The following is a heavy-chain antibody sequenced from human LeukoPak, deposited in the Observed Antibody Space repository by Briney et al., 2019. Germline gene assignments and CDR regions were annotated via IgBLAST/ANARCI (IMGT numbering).Heavy chain of an antibody. D-gene: IGHD7-27*01. CDR3: ASSSRNWGPDGFDI. V-gene: IGHV3-66*01. J-gene: IGHJ3*02. CDR1: VFSVTNNS. Sequence: PGGSLRLSCEASVFSVTNNSMSWVRQAPRKGLEWVSHIFGGVDTYYADSVRGRFTISRDSSKNTLYLQMNSLRAEDTAVYYCASSSRNWGPDGFDIWGQGIMVTVSS. CDR2: IFGGVDT.